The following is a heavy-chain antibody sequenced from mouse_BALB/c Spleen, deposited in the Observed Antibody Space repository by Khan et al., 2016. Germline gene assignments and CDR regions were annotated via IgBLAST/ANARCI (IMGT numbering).Heavy chain of an antibody. D-gene: IGHD2-1*01. CDR3: AYYGNYDD. CDR2: INPSTGYT. V-gene: IGHV1-7*01. J-gene: IGHJ2*01. Sequence: QVQLQQSGAELAKPGASVKMSCKASGYTFTSYWMHWVKQRPGQGLEWIGYINPSTGYTEYNQKFKDKATLTVDKSSSTAYMQLTRLTSEDSAVXYCAYYGNYDDWGEGGTLAVAS. CDR1: GYTFTSYW.